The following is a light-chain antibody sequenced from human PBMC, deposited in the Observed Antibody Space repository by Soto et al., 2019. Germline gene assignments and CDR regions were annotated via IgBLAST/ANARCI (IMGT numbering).Light chain of an antibody. V-gene: IGKV3D-15*01. Sequence: ETLLTQSPGTLSLSPGERATLSCRASQSVSILLAWYQQKPGQAPRLLIYDASNRATGIPARFSGSGSGTDFTLTISSLQAEDVAVYYCQQYYSTPWTFGQGTKVDI. CDR3: QQYYSTPWT. CDR2: DAS. CDR1: QSVSIL. J-gene: IGKJ1*01.